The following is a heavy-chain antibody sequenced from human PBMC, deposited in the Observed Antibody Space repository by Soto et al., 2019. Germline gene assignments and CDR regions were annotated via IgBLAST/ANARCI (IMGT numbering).Heavy chain of an antibody. Sequence: QVQLVESGGGVVQPGRSLRLSCVASGFTFSRYGMHWVRQAPGKGLDWVAVISYDGGAQYYSDSVKGRFTISRDNSRNTLYLQMNSLGPEDTAVYYCAKEPLEVSGRNAFNIWGQGTMVTASS. CDR3: AKEPLEVSGRNAFNI. J-gene: IGHJ3*02. D-gene: IGHD1-1*01. CDR1: GFTFSRYG. CDR2: ISYDGGAQ. V-gene: IGHV3-30*18.